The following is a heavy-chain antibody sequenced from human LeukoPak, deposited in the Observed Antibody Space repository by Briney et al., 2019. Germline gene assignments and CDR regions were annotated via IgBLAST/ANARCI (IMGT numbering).Heavy chain of an antibody. CDR2: IYLSGTT. CDR3: ARHRGGVAPHLAY. Sequence: PSETLSLTCSVSGNSISSGHYWGWIRQTPGKGLEWIGSIYLSGTTYYNPSLKSRVTISVDTSKNQFSLKLSSVTAADTAVYYCARHRGGVAPHLAYWGQGTLVTVSS. J-gene: IGHJ4*02. D-gene: IGHD3-16*01. CDR1: GNSISSGHY. V-gene: IGHV4-38-2*02.